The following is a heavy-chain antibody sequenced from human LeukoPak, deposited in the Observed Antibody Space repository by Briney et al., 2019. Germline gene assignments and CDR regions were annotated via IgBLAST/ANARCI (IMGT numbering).Heavy chain of an antibody. CDR2: INHSGST. D-gene: IGHD3-10*01. J-gene: IGHJ4*02. V-gene: IGHV4-34*01. CDR3: ARGTKVLLWFGELLFDH. CDR1: GGSFSGYY. Sequence: SETLSLTCAVYGGSFSGYYWSWIRQPPGKGLEWIGEINHSGSTNYNPSLKSRVTISVDTSKNQFSLKLSSVTAADTAVYYCARGTKVLLWFGELLFDHWGQGTLVTVSS.